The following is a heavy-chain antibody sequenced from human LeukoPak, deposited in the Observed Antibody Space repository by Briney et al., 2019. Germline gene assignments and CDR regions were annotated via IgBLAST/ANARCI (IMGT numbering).Heavy chain of an antibody. D-gene: IGHD2-2*02. J-gene: IGHJ4*02. CDR3: AKDYSLYCSSASCYTPFDY. CDR1: GFTFSAYG. CDR2: VRYDGSNK. V-gene: IGHV3-30*02. Sequence: VGSLRLSCAASGFTFSAYGMHWVRQAPGKGLEWLAFVRYDGSNKYYADSVKGRFTISRDYSRNMLYLQMDSLRAEDTAFYYCAKDYSLYCSSASCYTPFDYWGQGALVTVSS.